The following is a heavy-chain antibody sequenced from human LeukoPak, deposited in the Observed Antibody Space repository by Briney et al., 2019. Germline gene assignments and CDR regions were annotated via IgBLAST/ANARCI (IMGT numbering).Heavy chain of an antibody. J-gene: IGHJ3*02. CDR2: ISYDGSNK. Sequence: GGSLRLSCAASGFTFSSYAMHWVRQAPGKGLEWVAVISYDGSNKYYADSVKGRFTISRDNSKNTLYLQMNSLRAEDTAVYYCAEDPPPKPNHAFDIWGQGTMVTVSS. CDR1: GFTFSSYA. D-gene: IGHD1-14*01. CDR3: AEDPPPKPNHAFDI. V-gene: IGHV3-30-3*01.